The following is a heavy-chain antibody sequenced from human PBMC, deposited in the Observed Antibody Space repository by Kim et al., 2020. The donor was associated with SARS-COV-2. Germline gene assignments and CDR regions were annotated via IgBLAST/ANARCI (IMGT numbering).Heavy chain of an antibody. CDR2: IYYSGST. V-gene: IGHV4-61*01. CDR3: ARDPLYYYDSSGFYPAFHI. D-gene: IGHD3-22*01. J-gene: IGHJ3*02. CDR1: GGSVSNGSYY. Sequence: SETLSLTCTVSGGSVSNGSYYWSWIRQPPGKGLEWIGYIYYSGSTNYNPSLKSRVTISVDTSKNQFSLKLSSVTSADTAVYYCARDPLYYYDSSGFYPAFHIWGQGTKVTVSS.